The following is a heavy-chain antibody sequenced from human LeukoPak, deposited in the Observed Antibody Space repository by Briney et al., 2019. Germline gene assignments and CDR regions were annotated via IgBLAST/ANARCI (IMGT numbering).Heavy chain of an antibody. V-gene: IGHV1-2*02. CDR2: INPNSGGT. CDR3: ARVPGGYYATTREHDY. Sequence: ASVKVSCKASGYTFTSYYMHWVRQAPGQGLEWMGWINPNSGGTNYAQKFQGRVTMTRDTSISTAYMELSRLRSDDTAVYYCARVPGGYYATTREHDYWGQGTLVTVSS. D-gene: IGHD3-10*01. J-gene: IGHJ4*02. CDR1: GYTFTSYY.